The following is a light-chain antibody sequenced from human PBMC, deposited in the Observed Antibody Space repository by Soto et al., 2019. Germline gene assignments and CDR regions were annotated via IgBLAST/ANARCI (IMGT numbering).Light chain of an antibody. J-gene: IGKJ2*01. CDR3: QQYFSTPT. V-gene: IGKV4-1*01. CDR1: QGVLHSSSNRFS. CDR2: WAS. Sequence: DIVMTQSPDSLAVSLGERATINCKSSQGVLHSSSNRFSIAWYQQKPGLPPKLIIYWASARESGVPDRFSGSGSGTDFTLTISSLQGEDVAVYYCQQYFSTPTFGQGTKLEVK.